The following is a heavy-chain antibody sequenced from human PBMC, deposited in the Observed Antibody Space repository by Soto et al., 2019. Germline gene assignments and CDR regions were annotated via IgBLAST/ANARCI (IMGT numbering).Heavy chain of an antibody. CDR1: GSSINSSCYY. CDR3: ARLPSRHLVDY. Sequence: SETLSLTCTVSGSSINSSCYYWGWIRQPPGKGMEWIGSMFYGVSTYYNTSLKSRVTVPVDTSKKQFSLNLRSVTAADTAVYYCARLPSRHLVDYWGQGTLVTVSS. V-gene: IGHV4-39*01. CDR2: MFYGVST. D-gene: IGHD3-3*02. J-gene: IGHJ4*02.